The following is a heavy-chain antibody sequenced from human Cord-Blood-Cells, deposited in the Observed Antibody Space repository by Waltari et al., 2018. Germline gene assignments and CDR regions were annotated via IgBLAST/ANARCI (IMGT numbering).Heavy chain of an antibody. V-gene: IGHV3-48*03. J-gene: IGHJ4*02. CDR1: GFTFSSYE. CDR3: ARDDPGRGFDY. D-gene: IGHD3-10*01. CDR2: ISSSGSTI. Sequence: EVQLVESGGGLVQPGGSLRLSCAASGFTFSSYEMNWVRQAPGKGLEWVSYISSSGSTIYYADSLKGRFTISRDNAKNSLYLQMNSLRAEDTAVYYCARDDPGRGFDYWGQGTLVTVSS.